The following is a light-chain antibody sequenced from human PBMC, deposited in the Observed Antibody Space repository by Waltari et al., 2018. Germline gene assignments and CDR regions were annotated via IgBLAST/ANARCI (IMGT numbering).Light chain of an antibody. V-gene: IGLV3-21*02. CDR3: QVWDFLSGRPWV. J-gene: IGLJ3*02. CDR1: NIGSKS. Sequence: SYVLTQPPSVSVAPGQTARITCGGDNIGSKSVHWYQQKAGQAPVLVVYDDRDRPSGIPDRFSGSNSGNTATLTINTVEAGDEADYICQVWDFLSGRPWVFGGGTKLTVL. CDR2: DDR.